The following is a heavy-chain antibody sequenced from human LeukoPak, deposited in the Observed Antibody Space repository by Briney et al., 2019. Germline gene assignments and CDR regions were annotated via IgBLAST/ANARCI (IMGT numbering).Heavy chain of an antibody. J-gene: IGHJ6*02. Sequence: GGSLRLSYAASGFTFSSYGMHWVRQAPGKGLEWVAVIWYDGSNKYYADSVKGRFTISRDNSKNTLYLQMNSLRAEDTAVYYCARGGGWLFGDYYGMDVWGQGTTVTVSS. CDR2: IWYDGSNK. CDR1: GFTFSSYG. CDR3: ARGGGWLFGDYYGMDV. D-gene: IGHD3-22*01. V-gene: IGHV3-33*01.